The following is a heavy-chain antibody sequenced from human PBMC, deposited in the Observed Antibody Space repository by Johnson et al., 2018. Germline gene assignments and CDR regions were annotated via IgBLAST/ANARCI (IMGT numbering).Heavy chain of an antibody. Sequence: QVTLKESGPTLVKPTQTLTLTCSVSGFSLSTHGVGVGWLRQPPGKALEWLAPVYWYHDKFYSPSLKSRLTITKDTSKGSVVLLMTDMDPVDTATYYCKYSLDWWGDYRYYQHWGQGPLVTGPS. D-gene: IGHD4-17*01. J-gene: IGHJ1*01. CDR2: VYWYHDK. CDR3: KYSLDWWGDYRYYQH. V-gene: IGHV2-5*01. CDR1: GFSLSTHGVG.